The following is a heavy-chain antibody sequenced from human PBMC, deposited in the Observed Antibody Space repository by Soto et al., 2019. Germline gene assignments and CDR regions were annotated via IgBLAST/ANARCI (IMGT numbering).Heavy chain of an antibody. CDR3: AKDQAPKAFDI. J-gene: IGHJ3*02. CDR1: GFTFSSYA. CDR2: ITYNGSNK. Sequence: LSCAASGFTFSSYAMSWVRQAPGKGLEWVAVITYNGSNKYYADSVKDRFTISRDNSKNTLYLQMNSLRAEDTAVYYCAKDQAPKAFDIWGQGTMVTVSS. V-gene: IGHV3-30*04.